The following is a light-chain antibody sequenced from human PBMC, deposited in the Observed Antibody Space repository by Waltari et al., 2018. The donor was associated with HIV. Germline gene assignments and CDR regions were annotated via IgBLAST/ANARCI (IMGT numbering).Light chain of an antibody. CDR3: QSADSSGTYPYV. CDR1: ALPNTH. J-gene: IGLJ1*01. V-gene: IGLV3-25*03. CDR2: KDS. Sequence: SYELTQPPSVSVSPRQTARIPCSGDALPNTHAYWLQQKPGQAPVLVIYKDSERPSGIPERFSGSSSGTTVTLTISGVQAEDEADYYCQSADSSGTYPYVFGTGTKVTVL.